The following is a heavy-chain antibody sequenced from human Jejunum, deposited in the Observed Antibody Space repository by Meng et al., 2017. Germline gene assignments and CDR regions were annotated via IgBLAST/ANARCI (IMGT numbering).Heavy chain of an antibody. Sequence: GESLKISCEGSGFTFRTYAMTWVRQAPGKGLEWISAVSGGGGTTYYEASVKGRFTISRDNSKNTLYLEMNRLRAEDTAIYYCAKEDVWSGFLDSWGQGTLVTVSS. V-gene: IGHV3-23*01. J-gene: IGHJ4*02. CDR2: VSGGGGTT. CDR3: AKEDVWSGFLDS. D-gene: IGHD3-3*01. CDR1: GFTFRTYA.